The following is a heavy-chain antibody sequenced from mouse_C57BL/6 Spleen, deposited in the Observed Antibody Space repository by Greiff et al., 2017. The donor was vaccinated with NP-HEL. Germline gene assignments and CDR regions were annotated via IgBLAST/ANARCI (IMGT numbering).Heavy chain of an antibody. Sequence: QVQLQQSGAELVRPGSSVKLSCKASGYTFTSYWMDWVKQRPGQGLEWIGNIYPSDSETHYNQKFKDKATLTVDKSSSTAYMQLSSLTSEDSAVYYCARSMRWMDYWGQGTTLTVSS. CDR2: IYPSDSET. CDR3: ARSMRWMDY. J-gene: IGHJ2*01. CDR1: GYTFTSYW. V-gene: IGHV1-61*01. D-gene: IGHD2-3*01.